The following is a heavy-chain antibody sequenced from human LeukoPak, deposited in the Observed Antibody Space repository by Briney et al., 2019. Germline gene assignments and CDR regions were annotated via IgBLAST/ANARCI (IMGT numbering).Heavy chain of an antibody. Sequence: SETLSLTCTVSGGSISSSYYYWGWIRQPPGKGLEWIGGIYYSESTYYNPSLKSRVTISVDTSKNQFSLKLSSVTAADTAMYYCAKDQFRRGHSGYELFDYWGQGTLVTVSS. CDR2: IYYSEST. D-gene: IGHD5-12*01. CDR1: GGSISSSYYY. J-gene: IGHJ4*02. V-gene: IGHV4-39*07. CDR3: AKDQFRRGHSGYELFDY.